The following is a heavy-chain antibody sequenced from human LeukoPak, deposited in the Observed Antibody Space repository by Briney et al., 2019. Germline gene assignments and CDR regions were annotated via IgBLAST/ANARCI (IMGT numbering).Heavy chain of an antibody. V-gene: IGHV4-4*07. Sequence: SETLSLTCTVSGGSISSYYWSWIRQPAGKGLEWIGRIYTSGSTNYNPSLKSRVTMSVDTSKNQFSLKLSSVPAAATAVYYCARDTLGYCSGGSCHTPQFAFDIWGQGTMVTVSS. CDR2: IYTSGST. D-gene: IGHD2-15*01. J-gene: IGHJ3*02. CDR1: GGSISSYY. CDR3: ARDTLGYCSGGSCHTPQFAFDI.